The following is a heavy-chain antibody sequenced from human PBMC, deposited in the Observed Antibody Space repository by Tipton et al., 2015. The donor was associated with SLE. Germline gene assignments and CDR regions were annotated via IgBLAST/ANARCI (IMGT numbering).Heavy chain of an antibody. J-gene: IGHJ5*02. V-gene: IGHV3-23*03. CDR1: GFTLSSYD. Sequence: SLRLSCAASGFTLSSYDMSWVRQAPGKGLEWVSVIYNGGSSTSYADSVKGRFTISRDDSKNTLYLQMNSLRAEDTAVYYCARHRTYSSSWDGYNWFDPWGQGTLVTVSS. CDR3: ARHRTYSSSWDGYNWFDP. D-gene: IGHD6-13*01. CDR2: IYNGGSST.